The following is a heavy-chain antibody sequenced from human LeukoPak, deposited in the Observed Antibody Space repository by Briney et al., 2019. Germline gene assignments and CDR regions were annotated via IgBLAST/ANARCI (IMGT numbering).Heavy chain of an antibody. J-gene: IGHJ4*02. CDR2: INTNTGNP. CDR1: GYTFTSYA. Sequence: ASVKVSCKASGYTFTSYATNWVRQAPGQGLEWMGWINTNTGNPTYAQGFTGRFVFSLDTSVSTAYLQISSLKAEDTAVYYCARVEVVAATNNFDYWGQGTLVTVSS. CDR3: ARVEVVAATNNFDY. V-gene: IGHV7-4-1*02. D-gene: IGHD2-15*01.